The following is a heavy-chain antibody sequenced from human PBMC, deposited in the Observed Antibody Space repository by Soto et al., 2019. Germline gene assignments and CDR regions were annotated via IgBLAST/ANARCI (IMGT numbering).Heavy chain of an antibody. J-gene: IGHJ4*02. CDR1: GGSLSGYY. D-gene: IGHD5-12*01. Sequence: QVQLQQWGAGLLKPSETLSLNCAVTGGSLSGYYWSWIRQPPGKGLEWIGEVKDGGHTNYSPSLRGPVTRSSDTSNNQVSLRLNSVTAADTGVYYCARGQEGVVATHWDQGSLVTVSS. V-gene: IGHV4-34*01. CDR3: ARGQEGVVATH. CDR2: VKDGGHT.